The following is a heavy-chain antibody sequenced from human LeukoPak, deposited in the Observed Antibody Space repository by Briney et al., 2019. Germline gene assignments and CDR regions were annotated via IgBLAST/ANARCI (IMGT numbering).Heavy chain of an antibody. Sequence: PGRSLRLSCAASGFTFSSYAMHWVRQAPGKGLEWVAVISYDGSNKYYADSVKGRFTISRDNSKNTLYLQMNSLRAEDTAVYYCARDFMFGGVIAALHYWGQGTLVTVSS. CDR3: ARDFMFGGVIAALHY. CDR2: ISYDGSNK. V-gene: IGHV3-30-3*01. D-gene: IGHD3-16*02. CDR1: GFTFSSYA. J-gene: IGHJ4*02.